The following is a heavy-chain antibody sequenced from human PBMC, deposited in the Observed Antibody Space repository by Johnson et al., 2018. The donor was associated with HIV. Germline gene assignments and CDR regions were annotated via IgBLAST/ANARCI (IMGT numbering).Heavy chain of an antibody. Sequence: QMQLVESGGGLVQPGGSLRLSCAASGFTFSIYDIQWVRQAPGKGLEWVAVISYDGSNKYYADSVKGRFTISRDNSKNTLYLQMNSLRVEDTAMYYCARGPILEWLSGDGFDMWGQGTTVTVSP. CDR3: ARGPILEWLSGDGFDM. CDR2: ISYDGSNK. V-gene: IGHV3-30*03. J-gene: IGHJ3*02. CDR1: GFTFSIYD. D-gene: IGHD3-3*01.